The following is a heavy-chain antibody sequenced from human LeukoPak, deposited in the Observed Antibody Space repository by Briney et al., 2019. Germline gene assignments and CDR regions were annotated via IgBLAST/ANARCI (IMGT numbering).Heavy chain of an antibody. D-gene: IGHD3-3*01. Sequence: PGGSLRLSCAVSGFTVGNTYMTWVRQAPGKGLEWVSVVYSSGTTFYADSVKGRFTISRDNSKNTLFLQMNSLRDEDTAMYYCAKVSPISPSGYLDYWGQGTPVTVSS. CDR3: AKVSPISPSGYLDY. J-gene: IGHJ4*02. CDR2: VYSSGTT. V-gene: IGHV3-66*02. CDR1: GFTVGNTY.